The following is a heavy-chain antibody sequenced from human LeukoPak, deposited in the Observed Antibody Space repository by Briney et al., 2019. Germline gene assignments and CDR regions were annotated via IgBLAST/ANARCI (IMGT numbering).Heavy chain of an antibody. CDR3: ASFDRDFGVDKY. CDR2: INHSGST. CDR1: GGSFSGYY. Sequence: SETLSLTCAVYGGSFSGYYWSWIRQPPGKGLEWIGEINHSGSTNYNPSLKSRVTISVDTSKNQFSLKLSSVTAADTAVYYCASFDRDFGVDKYWGQGTLVTVSS. V-gene: IGHV4-34*01. D-gene: IGHD3-3*01. J-gene: IGHJ4*02.